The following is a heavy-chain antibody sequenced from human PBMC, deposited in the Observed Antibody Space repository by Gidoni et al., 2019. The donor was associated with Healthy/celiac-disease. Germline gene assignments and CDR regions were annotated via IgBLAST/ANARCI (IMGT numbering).Heavy chain of an antibody. CDR2: ITTNTGNP. CDR1: GYTFTSYA. V-gene: IGHV7-4-1*02. Sequence: QVQLVQSGSELKRPGASVKVFCKASGYTFTSYAMNWVRQAPGQGLEWMGWITTNTGNPTYAHGFTGRFFFSLDTSVSTAYLQISSLKAEDTAVYYCARVLLPYSSGWFTFGVWGQGTLVTVSS. CDR3: ARVLLPYSSGWFTFGV. J-gene: IGHJ4*02. D-gene: IGHD6-19*01.